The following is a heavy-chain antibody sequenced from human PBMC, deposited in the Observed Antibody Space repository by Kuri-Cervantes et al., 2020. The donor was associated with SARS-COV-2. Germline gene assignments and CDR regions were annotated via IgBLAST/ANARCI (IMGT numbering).Heavy chain of an antibody. D-gene: IGHD6-19*01. CDR1: GDSISSTY. Sequence: SETLSLTCDVSGDSISSTYWSWIRQPPGRGLEWIGFVHYSGTTSYSPSLKSRVTMSVDTSKNHFSLKLSSVTTADTAVYYCARGGWSLDCGGQGTLVTVSS. V-gene: IGHV4-59*01. CDR3: ARGGWSLDC. J-gene: IGHJ4*02. CDR2: VHYSGTT.